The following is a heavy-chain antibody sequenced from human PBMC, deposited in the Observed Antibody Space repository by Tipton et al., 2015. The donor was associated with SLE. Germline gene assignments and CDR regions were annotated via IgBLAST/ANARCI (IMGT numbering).Heavy chain of an antibody. V-gene: IGHV4-59*12. J-gene: IGHJ4*02. Sequence: TLSLTCTVSGGSISSYYWSWIRQPPGKGLEWIGYIYYSGSTNYNPSLKSRVTISVDTSKNQFSLKLSSVTAADTAVYYCARDGEGDTAMVPFDYWGQGTLVTVSS. CDR1: GGSISSYY. CDR3: ARDGEGDTAMVPFDY. CDR2: IYYSGST. D-gene: IGHD5-18*01.